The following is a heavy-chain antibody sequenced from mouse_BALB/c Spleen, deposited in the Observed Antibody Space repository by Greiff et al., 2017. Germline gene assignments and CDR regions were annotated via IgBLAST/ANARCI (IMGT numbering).Heavy chain of an antibody. CDR3: ARGGILRGAMDY. Sequence: QVTLKVSGPGILQPSQTLSLTCSFSGFSLSTSGMGVSWIRQPSGKGLEWLAHIYWDDDKRYNPSLKSRLTISKDTSSNQVFLKITSVDTADTATYYCARGGILRGAMDYWGQGTSVTVSS. V-gene: IGHV8-12*01. CDR1: GFSLSTSGMG. J-gene: IGHJ4*01. D-gene: IGHD1-1*01. CDR2: IYWDDDK.